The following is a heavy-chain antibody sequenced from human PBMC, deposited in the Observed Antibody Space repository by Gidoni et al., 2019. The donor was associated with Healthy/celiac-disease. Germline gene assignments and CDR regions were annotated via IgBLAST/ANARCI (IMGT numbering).Heavy chain of an antibody. J-gene: IGHJ6*02. CDR1: GGTFRSYA. V-gene: IGHV1-69*01. Sequence: QVQLVQSGAEVKKPGSSVKVSCKASGGTFRSYAIRWVRQAPGQGLEWMGGIIPIFGTANDAQKFQGRVTITADESTSTADRELSSLRSEDTAVYYCARVLGIRGIVVVPAAWGRYGMDVWGQGTTVTVSS. D-gene: IGHD2-2*01. CDR3: ARVLGIRGIVVVPAAWGRYGMDV. CDR2: IIPIFGTA.